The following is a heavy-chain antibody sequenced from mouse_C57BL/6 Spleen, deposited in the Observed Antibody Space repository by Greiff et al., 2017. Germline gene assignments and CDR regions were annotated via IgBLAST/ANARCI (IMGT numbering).Heavy chain of an antibody. D-gene: IGHD1-1*01. CDR2: IYPGDGDT. V-gene: IGHV1-82*01. J-gene: IGHJ2*01. CDR1: GYAFSSSW. Sequence: QVQLQQSGPELVKPGASVKISCKASGYAFSSSWMNWVKQRPGKGLEWIGRIYPGDGDTNYNGKFKGKATLTADKSSSTAYMQLSSLTSEDSAVYFCARGEDYYGRSYWGQGTTLTVYS. CDR3: ARGEDYYGRSY.